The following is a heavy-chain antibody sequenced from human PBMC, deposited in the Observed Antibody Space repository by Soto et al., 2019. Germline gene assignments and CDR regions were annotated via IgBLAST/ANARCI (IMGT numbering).Heavy chain of an antibody. CDR1: GSTFSSYA. CDR3: SRVDPGETSPFDH. CDR2: IIPIFGTA. D-gene: IGHD3-10*01. Sequence: SVKVSCKASGSTFSSYAISWVRQAPGQGLEWMGGIIPIFGTANYAQKFQGRVTITADESTSTAYMELSSLRSEDTAVYYCSRVDPGETSPFDHWGQGTLVTVSS. V-gene: IGHV1-69*13. J-gene: IGHJ4*02.